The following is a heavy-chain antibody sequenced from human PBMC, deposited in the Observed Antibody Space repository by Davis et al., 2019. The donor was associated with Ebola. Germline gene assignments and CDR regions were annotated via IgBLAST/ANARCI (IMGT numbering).Heavy chain of an antibody. J-gene: IGHJ4*02. CDR1: GFTFSSYW. Sequence: GGSLRLSCAASGFTFSSYWMSWVRQAPGKGLEWVANIKQDGREQYYVDSVKGRFTISRDNAKNSLYLQMNSLRVEDTAVYYCARDRGDSSGYYSYDSWGQGTLVTVSS. D-gene: IGHD3-22*01. V-gene: IGHV3-7*03. CDR3: ARDRGDSSGYYSYDS. CDR2: IKQDGREQ.